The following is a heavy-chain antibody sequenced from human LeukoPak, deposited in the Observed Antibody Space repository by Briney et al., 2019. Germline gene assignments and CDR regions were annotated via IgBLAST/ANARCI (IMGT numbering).Heavy chain of an antibody. CDR2: IRHDETKE. V-gene: IGHV3-33*06. D-gene: IGHD6-6*01. CDR3: AKEYTPSSPLGELDS. J-gene: IGHJ4*02. Sequence: PGGSLRLSCAVPGLSFNSYAFHWVRQAPGKGLEWVAVIRHDETKEYYADSVQGRFTISRDTSKTTLYLQMNSLRAEDTAVYYCAKEYTPSSPLGELDSWGQGTLVTVSS. CDR1: GLSFNSYA.